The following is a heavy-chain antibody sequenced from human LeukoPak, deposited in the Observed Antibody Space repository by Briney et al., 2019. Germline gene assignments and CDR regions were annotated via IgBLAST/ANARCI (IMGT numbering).Heavy chain of an antibody. CDR3: ARDHSSSWYYFDY. J-gene: IGHJ4*02. CDR1: GFTFSDYY. Sequence: GGSLRLSCAASGFTFSDYYMSWIRQAPGKGLEWVSYISSSGSTIYYADSVKGRFTISRDNSKNTLYLQMGSLRAEDMAVYYCARDHSSSWYYFDYWGQGTLVTVSS. CDR2: ISSSGSTI. D-gene: IGHD6-13*01. V-gene: IGHV3-11*04.